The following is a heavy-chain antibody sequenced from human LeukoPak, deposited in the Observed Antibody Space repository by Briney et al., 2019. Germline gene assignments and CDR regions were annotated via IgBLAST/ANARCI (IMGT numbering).Heavy chain of an antibody. CDR1: GGSFSGYY. J-gene: IGHJ4*02. D-gene: IGHD6-19*01. V-gene: IGHV4-34*01. Sequence: KPSETLFLTCAVYGGSFSGYYWSWIRQPPGKGLEWIGEINHSGSTNYNPSLKSRVTISVDTSTNQFSLKLSSVTAADTAVYYCARVPSGWYRYYFDYWGQGTLVTVSS. CDR2: INHSGST. CDR3: ARVPSGWYRYYFDY.